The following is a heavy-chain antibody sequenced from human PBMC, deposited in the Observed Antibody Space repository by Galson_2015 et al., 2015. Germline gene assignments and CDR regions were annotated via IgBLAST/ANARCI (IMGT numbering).Heavy chain of an antibody. J-gene: IGHJ4*02. D-gene: IGHD3-10*01. V-gene: IGHV1-24*01. CDR3: AANLGRGLIIPTNLDY. Sequence: SVKVSCKVSGYTLIELSMHWVRQAPGKGLEWTGSFDPEDCETIYAQKFQGRVTMSEDASTDTAYMELSSLRSEDTAVYYCAANLGRGLIIPTNLDYWGQGTLVTVSS. CDR1: GYTLIELS. CDR2: FDPEDCET.